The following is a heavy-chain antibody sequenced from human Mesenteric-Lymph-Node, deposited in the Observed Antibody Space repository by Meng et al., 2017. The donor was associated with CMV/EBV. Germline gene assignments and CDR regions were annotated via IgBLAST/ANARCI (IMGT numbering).Heavy chain of an antibody. D-gene: IGHD3-16*02. CDR3: AKDGRYCSSYTCYPNPYYFDY. CDR2: MRYDGSIE. J-gene: IGHJ4*02. Sequence: GESLKISCAASGFSFNNYGMHWVRQAPGKGLEWLTFMRYDGSIEFYADSVKGRFTISRGNSKNTVYLQMTSLRPEDTAVYSCAKDGRYCSSYTCYPNPYYFDYRGQGTLVTVSS. CDR1: GFSFNNYG. V-gene: IGHV3-30*02.